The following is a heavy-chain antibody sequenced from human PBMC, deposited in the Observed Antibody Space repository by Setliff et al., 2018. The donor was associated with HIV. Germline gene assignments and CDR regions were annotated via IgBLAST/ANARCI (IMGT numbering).Heavy chain of an antibody. CDR2: IYSSGST. CDR1: NVSINSYY. V-gene: IGHV4-4*07. J-gene: IGHJ1*01. CDR3: ARDPYCSGDGCFRYYQH. Sequence: SETLSLTCTVSNVSINSYYWSWIRQPAGRALEWIGRIYSSGSTNYNTSLKSRVKMSIDTSKNQFSLKLSSVTAADTAVYFCARDPYCSGDGCFRYYQHWGRGTLVTVSS. D-gene: IGHD2-15*01.